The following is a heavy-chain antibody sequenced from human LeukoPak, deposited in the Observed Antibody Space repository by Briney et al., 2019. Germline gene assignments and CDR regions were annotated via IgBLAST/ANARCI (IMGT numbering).Heavy chain of an antibody. CDR3: ARDVTFKYCSSTSCFFNWFDP. V-gene: IGHV4-59*12. D-gene: IGHD2-2*01. CDR1: GGSMSPYH. Sequence: SETLSLTCTVSGGSMSPYHWGWIRQPPGKGLEWTGYIYYSGSTNYNPSLNSRVTISVDTSKNQFSLRLSSVTAADTAVYYCARDVTFKYCSSTSCFFNWFDPWGQGTLVTVSS. CDR2: IYYSGST. J-gene: IGHJ5*02.